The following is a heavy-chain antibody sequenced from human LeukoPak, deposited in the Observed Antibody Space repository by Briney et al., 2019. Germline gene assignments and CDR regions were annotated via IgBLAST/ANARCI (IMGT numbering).Heavy chain of an antibody. J-gene: IGHJ5*02. D-gene: IGHD2-2*01. CDR2: ISSSSSYI. CDR3: AREPHGYCSSTSCSPGVP. V-gene: IGHV3-21*01. CDR1: GFTFSSYS. Sequence: GGSLRLSCAASGFTFSSYSMNWVRQAPGKGLEWVSSISSSSSYIYYADSVKGRFTISRDNAKNSLYLQMNSLRAEDTAVYYCAREPHGYCSSTSCSPGVPWGQGTLVTVSS.